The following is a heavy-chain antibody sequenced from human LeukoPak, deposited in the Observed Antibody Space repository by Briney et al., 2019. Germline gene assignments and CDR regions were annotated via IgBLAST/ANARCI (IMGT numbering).Heavy chain of an antibody. CDR1: GGSISSYY. V-gene: IGHV4-4*07. CDR3: ARDHTSNSDYYYMDV. D-gene: IGHD4-11*01. J-gene: IGHJ6*03. Sequence: SETLSLTCTVSGGSISSYYWSWIRQPAGKGLEWIGRIYTSGSTNYNPSLKSRVTMSVDTSKNQFSLKLSSVTAADTAVYYCARDHTSNSDYYYMDVWGKGTTVTVSS. CDR2: IYTSGST.